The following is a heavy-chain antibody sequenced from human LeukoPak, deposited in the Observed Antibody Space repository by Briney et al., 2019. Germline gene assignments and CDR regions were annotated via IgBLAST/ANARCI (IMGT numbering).Heavy chain of an antibody. CDR2: IRSKAYGGTT. D-gene: IGHD3-10*01. CDR3: TRAGVRYYYGSGSSVFDY. V-gene: IGHV3-49*04. J-gene: IGHJ4*02. Sequence: GGSLRLSCTAPGFTFGDYAMSWVRQVPGKGLEWVGFIRSKAYGGTTEYAASVKGRFTTSRDDSKSIAYLQMNSLKTEDTAVYYCTRAGVRYYYGSGSSVFDYWGQGTLVTVSS. CDR1: GFTFGDYA.